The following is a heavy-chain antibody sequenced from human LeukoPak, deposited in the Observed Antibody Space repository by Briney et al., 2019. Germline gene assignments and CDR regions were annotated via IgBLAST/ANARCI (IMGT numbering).Heavy chain of an antibody. D-gene: IGHD3-10*01. V-gene: IGHV3-33*01. Sequence: PGGSLRLSCAASGFTFSSYGMHWVRQAPGKGLEWVAVIWYGGSNRYYADSVKGRFTISRDTSKNTLYLQMNSLRAEDTAVYYCARAPIYYGSGSYSPYYYYGMDVWGQGTTVTVSS. CDR1: GFTFSSYG. CDR2: IWYGGSNR. J-gene: IGHJ6*02. CDR3: ARAPIYYGSGSYSPYYYYGMDV.